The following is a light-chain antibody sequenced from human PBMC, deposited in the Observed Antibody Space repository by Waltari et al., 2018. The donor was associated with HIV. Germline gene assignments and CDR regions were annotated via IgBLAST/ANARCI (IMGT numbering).Light chain of an antibody. Sequence: QSALTQPASVSGSPGPSISISCTGTSSALDDYKSVSWYQHPPGKAPKLIIYEVTNRPSGVSNRFSGSKSGHTASLTISGLQAEDEADYFCMSYISSATPEFGGGTKVTVL. CDR1: SSALDDYKS. V-gene: IGLV2-14*01. CDR2: EVT. CDR3: MSYISSATPE. J-gene: IGLJ3*02.